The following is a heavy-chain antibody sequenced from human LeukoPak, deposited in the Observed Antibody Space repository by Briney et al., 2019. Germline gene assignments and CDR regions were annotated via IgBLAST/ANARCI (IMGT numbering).Heavy chain of an antibody. J-gene: IGHJ4*02. V-gene: IGHV4-59*01. CDR2: IYYSGST. CDR1: GGSISSYY. D-gene: IGHD3-16*02. Sequence: SETLSLTCTVSGGSISSYYWSWIRQPPGKGLEWIGYIYYSGSTNYNPSLKSRVTISVDTSKNQFSLKLSSVTAADTAVYYCARAPGRYRTLFDYWGQGTLVTVSS. CDR3: ARAPGRYRTLFDY.